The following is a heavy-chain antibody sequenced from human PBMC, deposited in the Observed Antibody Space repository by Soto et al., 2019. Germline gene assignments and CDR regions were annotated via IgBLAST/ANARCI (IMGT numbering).Heavy chain of an antibody. CDR1: GFTFSSYG. CDR3: ARGRSLGIAHYYYYGMDV. D-gene: IGHD3-16*01. V-gene: IGHV3-33*01. J-gene: IGHJ6*02. Sequence: ESGGGVVQPGRSLRLSCAASGFTFSSYGMHWVRQAPGTGLEWVAVIWYDGSNKYYADSVKGRFTISRDNSKNTLYLQMNSLRAEDTAVYYCARGRSLGIAHYYYYGMDVWGQGTTVTVSS. CDR2: IWYDGSNK.